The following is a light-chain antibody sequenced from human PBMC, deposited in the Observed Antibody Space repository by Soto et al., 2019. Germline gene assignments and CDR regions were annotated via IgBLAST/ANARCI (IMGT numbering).Light chain of an antibody. CDR1: QGIAIW. Sequence: DIPMTQSPSTLSASLGDRVTITCRASQGIAIWLSWYQQKPGKAPNLIIYGASNLKSGVPSRFSGSGSGTTFTLTISSLQSDDFATYYCLQYNGYYRTFGQGTKVDI. CDR2: GAS. V-gene: IGKV1-5*01. CDR3: LQYNGYYRT. J-gene: IGKJ1*01.